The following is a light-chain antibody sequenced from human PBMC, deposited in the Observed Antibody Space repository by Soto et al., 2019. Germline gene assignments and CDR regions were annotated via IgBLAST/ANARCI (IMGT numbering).Light chain of an antibody. Sequence: QSALTQPASVSGSPGQSIIISCTGTSSDVGSYNLVSWYQQYPGKAPKLMIYEVSKRPSGVSNRFSGSKSGNTASLTISGLQAEDEADYYCCSYAGSSTFEVFGGGTKLTVL. CDR2: EVS. J-gene: IGLJ3*02. CDR1: SSDVGSYNL. CDR3: CSYAGSSTFEV. V-gene: IGLV2-23*02.